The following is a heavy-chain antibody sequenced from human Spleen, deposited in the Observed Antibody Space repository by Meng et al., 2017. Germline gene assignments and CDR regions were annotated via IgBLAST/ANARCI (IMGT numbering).Heavy chain of an antibody. D-gene: IGHD3-22*01. J-gene: IGHJ5*02. CDR3: VRSSAWVRTGFDP. CDR1: GDYIGTGAYY. CDR2: IGHSGFT. Sequence: QPQLQESGPGLVQPSEALSLTCGVSGDYIGTGAYYWGWIRQAPGKGLEWIGSIGHSGFTYYTPSVRSRVTVSIDTSKNQFSLKLTSVTAADTAVYFCVRSSAWVRTGFDPWGQGTLVTVSS. V-gene: IGHV4-39*01.